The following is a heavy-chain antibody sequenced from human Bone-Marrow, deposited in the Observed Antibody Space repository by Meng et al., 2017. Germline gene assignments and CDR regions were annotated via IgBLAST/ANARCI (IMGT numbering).Heavy chain of an antibody. CDR3: ARDSPTPGSDSSGYYNYGMDV. V-gene: IGHV3-30*01. CDR2: ISYDGSNK. Sequence: LSLTCAASGFTFSSYAMHWVRQAPGKGLEWVAVISYDGSNKYYADSVKGRFTISRDNSKNTLYLQMNSLRAEGTAVYYCARDSPTPGSDSSGYYNYGMDVWGQGTTVTVSS. D-gene: IGHD3-22*01. CDR1: GFTFSSYA. J-gene: IGHJ6*02.